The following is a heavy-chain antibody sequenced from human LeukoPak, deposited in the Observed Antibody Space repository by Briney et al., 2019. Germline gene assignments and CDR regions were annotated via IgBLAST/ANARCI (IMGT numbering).Heavy chain of an antibody. J-gene: IGHJ4*02. D-gene: IGHD2-15*01. CDR2: IKQDGSAK. Sequence: GSLRLSCAASGFTFSRHWMYWVRQAPGKGLEWVANIKQDGSAKPYVDSVKGRFTISRDNAKNSLFLQMNSLRAEDTAVYYCARDNGWSADFWGQGTLVTVSS. V-gene: IGHV3-7*03. CDR1: GFTFSRHW. CDR3: ARDNGWSADF.